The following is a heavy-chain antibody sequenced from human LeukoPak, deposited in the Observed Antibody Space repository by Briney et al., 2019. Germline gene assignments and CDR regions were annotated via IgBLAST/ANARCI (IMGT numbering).Heavy chain of an antibody. V-gene: IGHV3-7*01. D-gene: IGHD4-17*01. J-gene: IGHJ4*02. CDR3: ARGNGYGDSPFDY. Sequence: GGSLRLSCAASGFTFSNHWMSWVRQAPGKGLEWVANIKQDGSEKYYVDSVKGRFTISRDNAKNSLYLQMNSLRAEDTAVYYCARGNGYGDSPFDYWGQGTLVTVSS. CDR2: IKQDGSEK. CDR1: GFTFSNHW.